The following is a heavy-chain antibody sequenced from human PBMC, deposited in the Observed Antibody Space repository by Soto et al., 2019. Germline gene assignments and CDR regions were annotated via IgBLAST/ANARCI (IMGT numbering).Heavy chain of an antibody. CDR2: ITISGNYI. Sequence: GGSLRLSCAASGFAFQTYTMEWLRQPPGKGLEWVSSITISGNYIYYADSVKGRFTISRDNGRNSVYLQMNSLRAEDTAVYYCAKVGVLRTNFRWFDLWGQGTLVTVSS. D-gene: IGHD2-8*01. J-gene: IGHJ5*02. CDR1: GFAFQTYT. V-gene: IGHV3-21*01. CDR3: AKVGVLRTNFRWFDL.